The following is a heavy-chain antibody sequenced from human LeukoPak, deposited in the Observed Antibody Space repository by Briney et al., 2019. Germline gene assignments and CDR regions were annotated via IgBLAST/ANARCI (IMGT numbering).Heavy chain of an antibody. CDR1: GGTFSSYA. J-gene: IGHJ4*02. D-gene: IGHD3-22*01. CDR2: IIPILGIA. CDR3: AIHLKGYYNDSSGYNDY. Sequence: PVASVKVSCKASGGTFSSYAISWVRQAPGQGLEWMGRIIPILGIANYAQKFPGRVTITADKSTSTAYMELSSLRSEDTAVYYCAIHLKGYYNDSSGYNDYWGQGTLVTVSS. V-gene: IGHV1-69*04.